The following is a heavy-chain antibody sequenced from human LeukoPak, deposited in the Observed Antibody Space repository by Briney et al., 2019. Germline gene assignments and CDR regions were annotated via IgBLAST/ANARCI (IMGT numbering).Heavy chain of an antibody. CDR2: IIPIFGTA. D-gene: IGHD6-19*01. Sequence: ASVKVSCKASGGTFSSYAISWVRQAPGQGLEWMGGIIPIFGTANYAQKFQGRVTITADKSTSTAYMELSSLRSEDTAVYYCARAMGSSGTIDYWGQGTLVTVS. J-gene: IGHJ4*02. CDR3: ARAMGSSGTIDY. CDR1: GGTFSSYA. V-gene: IGHV1-69*06.